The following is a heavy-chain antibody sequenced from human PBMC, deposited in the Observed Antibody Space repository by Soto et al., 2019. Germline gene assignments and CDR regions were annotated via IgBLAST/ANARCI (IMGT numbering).Heavy chain of an antibody. Sequence: QVQLVQSWSDVKKPGASLKVSFKASGYTFTSYDINWVRQATGQGLEWMGWMNPNSGNTGYAQKFQGRVTMTRNTSISTAYMELSSLRSEDTAVYYCARGPNYGDYGNWFDPWGQGTLVTVSS. D-gene: IGHD4-17*01. J-gene: IGHJ5*02. V-gene: IGHV1-8*01. CDR3: ARGPNYGDYGNWFDP. CDR1: GYTFTSYD. CDR2: MNPNSGNT.